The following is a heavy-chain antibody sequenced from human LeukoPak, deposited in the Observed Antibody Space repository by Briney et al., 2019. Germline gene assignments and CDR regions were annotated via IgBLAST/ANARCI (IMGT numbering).Heavy chain of an antibody. CDR3: ARQAYSDYGMDV. Sequence: GESLKISCKGSGYIFTNSWIAWVRQMPEKGLECMGIIYPGDSDTRYSPSFQAQVTISADKSISTASLQWSSLKASDTAMYYCARQAYSDYGMDVWGQGTTVTVSS. CDR1: GYIFTNSW. CDR2: IYPGDSDT. V-gene: IGHV5-51*01. D-gene: IGHD4-11*01. J-gene: IGHJ6*02.